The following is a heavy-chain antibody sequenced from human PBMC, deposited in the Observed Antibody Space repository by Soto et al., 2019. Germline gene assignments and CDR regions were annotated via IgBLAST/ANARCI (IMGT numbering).Heavy chain of an antibody. D-gene: IGHD6-6*01. CDR2: INSDGSST. V-gene: IGHV3-74*01. CDR3: AREHSSSGAFDY. J-gene: IGHJ4*02. CDR1: GFTFSSYW. Sequence: GGSLRLSCAASGFTFSSYWMHWVRQAPGKGLVWVSRINSDGSSTSYADSVKGRFTISRDNAKNTLYLQMNSLRAEDTAVYYCAREHSSSGAFDYWGQGTLVTVSS.